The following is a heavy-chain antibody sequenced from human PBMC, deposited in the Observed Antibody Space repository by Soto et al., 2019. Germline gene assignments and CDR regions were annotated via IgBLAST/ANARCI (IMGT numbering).Heavy chain of an antibody. D-gene: IGHD6-19*01. V-gene: IGHV1-18*01. CDR1: GYTFTSYG. CDR3: GRDVAVAPTCLVDY. J-gene: IGHJ4*02. CDR2: ISVYNGNT. Sequence: QVQLVQSGAEVKKPGASVKVSCKASGYTFTSYGIIWVRQAPGQGLEWMGWISVYNGNTDYAQKLQGRVTMTTETSSSTAYMELRSLRSEDTAVYYCGRDVAVAPTCLVDYWGQGTLVTVSS.